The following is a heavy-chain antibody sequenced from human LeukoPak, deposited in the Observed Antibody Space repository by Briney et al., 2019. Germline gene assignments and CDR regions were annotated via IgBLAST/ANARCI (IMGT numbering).Heavy chain of an antibody. CDR3: ARDTPGDCSSTSCYTSGFGR. V-gene: IGHV1-69*05. CDR1: GGTFSSYA. J-gene: IGHJ4*02. Sequence: ASVKVSCKASGGTFSSYAINWVRQAPGQGLEWMGGIIPIFGTAKYAQKFQGRVTITTDESTSTAYMELSSLRSEDTAVYFCARDTPGDCSSTSCYTSGFGRWGQGTLVTVSS. CDR2: IIPIFGTA. D-gene: IGHD2-2*02.